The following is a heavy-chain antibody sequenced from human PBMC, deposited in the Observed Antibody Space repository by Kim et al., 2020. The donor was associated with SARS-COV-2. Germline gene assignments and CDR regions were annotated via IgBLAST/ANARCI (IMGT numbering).Heavy chain of an antibody. CDR2: IYGGGSST. J-gene: IGHJ4*02. CDR1: GFTFSSYA. V-gene: IGHV3-23*03. Sequence: GGSLRLSCTASGFTFSSYAMSWVRQAPGKGLEWVSVIYGGGSSTDYADSGKGRFTISRDNSKNTLYLQMNSLRAEDTAVYYCAKVDCAGDCYPYYFDFWGQGNLVTVSS. D-gene: IGHD2-21*02. CDR3: AKVDCAGDCYPYYFDF.